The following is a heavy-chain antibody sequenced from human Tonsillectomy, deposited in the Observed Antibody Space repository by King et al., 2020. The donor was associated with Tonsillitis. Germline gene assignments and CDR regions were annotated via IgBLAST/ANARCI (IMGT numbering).Heavy chain of an antibody. CDR1: GFTFSSYS. J-gene: IGHJ6*03. D-gene: IGHD3-10*01. Sequence: VQLVESGGGLVKPGGSLRLSCAASGFTFSSYSMNWVRQAPGKGLEWVSSISSSSSFIYYADSVKGRFTISRDNAKNSLYLQMNSRRAEDTAVYYCARDRSGYYYMDVWGKGTTVTVSS. CDR3: ARDRSGYYYMDV. V-gene: IGHV3-21*01. CDR2: ISSSSSFI.